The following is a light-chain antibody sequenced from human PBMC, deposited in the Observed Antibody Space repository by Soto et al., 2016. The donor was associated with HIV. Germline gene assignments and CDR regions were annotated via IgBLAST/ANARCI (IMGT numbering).Light chain of an antibody. CDR1: QSISSW. CDR3: QKYDKAPGT. Sequence: DIQMTQSPSTLSASVGDRVTITCRASQSISSWLAWFQQKPGKAPKLLIYKASSLESGVPSRFSGSGSGTEFTLTISSLQPEDVGSYFCQKYDKAPGTFGQGTKVQI. J-gene: IGKJ1*01. CDR2: KAS. V-gene: IGKV1-5*03.